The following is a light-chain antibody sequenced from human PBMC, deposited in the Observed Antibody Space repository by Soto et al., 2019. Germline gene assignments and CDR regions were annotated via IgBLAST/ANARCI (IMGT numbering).Light chain of an antibody. CDR2: YDD. V-gene: IGLV1-36*01. Sequence: QSVLTQPPSVSEAPRQRVTISCSGSSSNIGNNAVNWYQQLPGKAPKLLIYYDDLLPSGVSDRFSGSKSGTSASLAISGPQFEEEADYYWAAWDDSLNGYVFGTGTKVTVL. CDR3: AAWDDSLNGYV. J-gene: IGLJ1*01. CDR1: SSNIGNNA.